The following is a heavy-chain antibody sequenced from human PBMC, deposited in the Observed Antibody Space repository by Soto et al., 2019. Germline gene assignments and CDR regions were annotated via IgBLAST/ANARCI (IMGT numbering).Heavy chain of an antibody. CDR2: ISGSGGST. CDR3: AKDTGTPYYDFWSGYYKWFDP. V-gene: IGHV3-23*01. Sequence: PGGSLRLSCAASGFTFSSFAMSWVRQAPGKGLDWVSAISGSGGSTYSADSVKGRFTISRDNSKNTLYLQMNSLRAEDTAVYYCAKDTGTPYYDFWSGYYKWFDPWGQGTLVTVSS. CDR1: GFTFSSFA. J-gene: IGHJ5*02. D-gene: IGHD3-3*01.